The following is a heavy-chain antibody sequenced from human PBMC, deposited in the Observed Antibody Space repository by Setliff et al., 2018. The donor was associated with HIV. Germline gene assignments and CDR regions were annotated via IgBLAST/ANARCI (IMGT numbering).Heavy chain of an antibody. V-gene: IGHV3-48*03. CDR3: ARGRPSFSVMGISVPSGAY. J-gene: IGHJ4*02. Sequence: PGGSLRLSCAASGFTFSDYEMNWVRQAPGKGLQWLSYISSNGDTIYYADSVKGRFTVSRDNARKSLFLLMTSLRADDTSVYYCARGRPSFSVMGISVPSGAYWGQGTRVTVSS. CDR2: ISSNGDTI. CDR1: GFTFSDYE. D-gene: IGHD6-19*01.